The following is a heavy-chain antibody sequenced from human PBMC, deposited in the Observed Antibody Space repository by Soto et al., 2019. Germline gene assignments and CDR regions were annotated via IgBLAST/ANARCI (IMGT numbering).Heavy chain of an antibody. Sequence: QVTLKETGPVLVKPTEPLTLTCTVSGFSVGTARMGVSWCRQPPGKALEWVAHIFSNEEKACTTSLKSRLTISKDNSKSQVVLTMTNMEPVDTATYYCSLRWGGVFDYWGQGTLVTVSS. D-gene: IGHD2-8*02. CDR3: SLRWGGVFDY. CDR1: GFSVGTARMG. J-gene: IGHJ4*02. V-gene: IGHV2-26*01. CDR2: IFSNEEK.